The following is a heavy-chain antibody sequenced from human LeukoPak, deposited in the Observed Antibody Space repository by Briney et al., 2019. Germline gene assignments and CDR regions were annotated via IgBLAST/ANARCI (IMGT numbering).Heavy chain of an antibody. Sequence: SQTLSLTCAISGDSVSSNSAAWNWIRQSPSRGLEWLGRTYYRSKWYNDYAVSVKSRITINPDTSKNQFSLQLNSLTPEDTAVYYCAREGEIAAAGTSHYYYMDVWGKGTTVTISS. V-gene: IGHV6-1*01. D-gene: IGHD6-13*01. CDR2: TYYRSKWYN. CDR3: AREGEIAAAGTSHYYYMDV. CDR1: GDSVSSNSAA. J-gene: IGHJ6*03.